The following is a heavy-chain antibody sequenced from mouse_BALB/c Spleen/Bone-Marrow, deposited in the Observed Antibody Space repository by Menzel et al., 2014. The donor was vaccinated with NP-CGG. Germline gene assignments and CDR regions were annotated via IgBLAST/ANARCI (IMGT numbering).Heavy chain of an antibody. Sequence: VQLQQSGGGRVQPGGSLKLSCAASGFAFSSYWMSWVRQAPGKGLEWIGEINPDSSTINYTPSLKDKFIISRDNAKNTLYLQMSKVRSEDTALYYCARMHYYGYVAYWGQGTLVTVSA. V-gene: IGHV4-1*02. CDR3: ARMHYYGYVAY. CDR2: INPDSSTI. J-gene: IGHJ3*01. D-gene: IGHD1-2*01. CDR1: GFAFSSYW.